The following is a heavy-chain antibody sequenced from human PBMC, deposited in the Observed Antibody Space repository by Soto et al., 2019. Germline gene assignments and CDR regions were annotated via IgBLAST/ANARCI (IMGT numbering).Heavy chain of an antibody. D-gene: IGHD3-3*01. V-gene: IGHV1-46*01. CDR2: INPSGGIT. Sequence: QVELVQSGAEVKKPGASVKVSCKAAGYTFTSYYMHWVRQAPGQGLEWMGFINPSGGITTYAQKFHARGTMTSDTSTSTIYMELRTLKSEDTAVSYCARRSIFTWSDAFDIWGQGTMVTVSA. J-gene: IGHJ3*02. CDR3: ARRSIFTWSDAFDI. CDR1: GYTFTSYY.